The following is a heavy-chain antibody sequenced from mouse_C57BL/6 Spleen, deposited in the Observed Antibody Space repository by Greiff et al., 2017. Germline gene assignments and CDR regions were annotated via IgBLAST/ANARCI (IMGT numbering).Heavy chain of an antibody. CDR1: GFNIKDDY. D-gene: IGHD1-1*01. Sequence: VQLQQSGAELVRPGASVKLSCTASGFNIKDDYMHWVKQRPEQGLEWIGWIDPENGDTEYASKFPGKATITAATSSNTAYLQLSSLTSEVTAVYYCTTVCTTLVATNFDCWGQGTTLSVAS. CDR2: IDPENGDT. V-gene: IGHV14-4*01. J-gene: IGHJ2*01. CDR3: TTVCTTLVATNFDC.